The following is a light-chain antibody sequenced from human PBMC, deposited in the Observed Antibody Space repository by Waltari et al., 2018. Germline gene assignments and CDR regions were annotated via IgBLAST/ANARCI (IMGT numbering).Light chain of an antibody. V-gene: IGKV3-11*01. J-gene: IGKJ4*01. CDR2: DAS. CDR1: QSVSSY. Sequence: EIVLTQSPATLSLSPGERATLSCRASQSVSSYLAWYQQKPGQAHRLLIYDASNRATGIPARFSGSGSGTDFTLTISSLEPEDFAVYYCQQRSSWPLTFGGGTKVEIK. CDR3: QQRSSWPLT.